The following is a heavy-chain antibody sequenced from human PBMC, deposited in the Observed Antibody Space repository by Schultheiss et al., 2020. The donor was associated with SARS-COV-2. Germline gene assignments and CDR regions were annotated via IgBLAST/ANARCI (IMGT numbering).Heavy chain of an antibody. CDR1: GGSISSGGYS. V-gene: IGHV4-30-2*01. J-gene: IGHJ6*03. CDR3: ARDGPGIAAAGTTFYYYYMDV. D-gene: IGHD6-13*01. CDR2: IYHSGST. Sequence: SETLSLTCAVSGGSISSGGYSWSWIRQPPGKGLEWIGYIYHSGSTNYNPSLKSRVTISVDTSKNQFSLKLSSVTAADTAVYYCARDGPGIAAAGTTFYYYYMDVWGKGTTVTVSS.